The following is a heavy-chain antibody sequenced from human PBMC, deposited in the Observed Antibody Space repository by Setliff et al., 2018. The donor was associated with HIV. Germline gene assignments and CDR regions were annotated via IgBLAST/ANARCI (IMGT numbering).Heavy chain of an antibody. CDR3: AGVSSQFSEWRKDYFEY. J-gene: IGHJ4*02. CDR1: GDNFNNVA. CDR2: ILPIFGAT. D-gene: IGHD3-3*01. Sequence: SVKVSCKASGDNFNNVAFNWVRQAPGQGLEWMGGILPIFGATDYAQKFQGRLTLTAVQSENSVYMELSSLRSDDTAVYYCAGVSSQFSEWRKDYFEYWGQGSLVTVSS. V-gene: IGHV1-69*13.